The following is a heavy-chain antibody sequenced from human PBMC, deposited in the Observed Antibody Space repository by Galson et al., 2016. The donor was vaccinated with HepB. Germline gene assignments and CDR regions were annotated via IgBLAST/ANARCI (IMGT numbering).Heavy chain of an antibody. CDR3: ARIKSEGGVVIAANHAFDI. D-gene: IGHD2-15*01. Sequence: SVKVSCKVSGDTFGNYGFSWVRQAPGQGLEWMGSTVPMFGTTNYAQKFQGRVAFTAHGSTSTAYMELSSLRSEDTAIYFCARIKSEGGVVIAANHAFDIWGQGTMVTVSS. J-gene: IGHJ3*02. V-gene: IGHV1-69*13. CDR2: TVPMFGTT. CDR1: GDTFGNYG.